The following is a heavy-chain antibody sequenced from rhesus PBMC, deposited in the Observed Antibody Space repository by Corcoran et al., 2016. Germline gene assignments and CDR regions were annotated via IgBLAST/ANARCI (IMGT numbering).Heavy chain of an antibody. CDR3: ARESIATGWYFDY. V-gene: IGHV4-147*01. D-gene: IGHD6-13*01. J-gene: IGHJ4*01. CDR1: GGSISANY. CDR2: IYGSSGST. Sequence: QVQLQESGPGLVKPSETLSLTCTVSGGSISANYFWTWILQPPGTGLEWMGRIYGSSGSTSYNPSLKSRVTISKDTSKNQFSLKLNSVTAADTAVYYCARESIATGWYFDYWGQGVLVTVSS.